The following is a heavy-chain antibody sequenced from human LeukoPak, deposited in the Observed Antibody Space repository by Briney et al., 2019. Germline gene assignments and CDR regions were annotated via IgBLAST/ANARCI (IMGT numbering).Heavy chain of an antibody. Sequence: PSETLSLTCAVYGGSFSGYYWSWIRQPPGKGLEWIGEINHSGSTNYNPSLKSRVTISVDTSKDQFSLKLSSVTAADTAVYYCARGPTGYRSSTSCYSGFDPWGQGTLVTVSS. CDR2: INHSGST. D-gene: IGHD2-2*02. J-gene: IGHJ5*02. CDR1: GGSFSGYY. CDR3: ARGPTGYRSSTSCYSGFDP. V-gene: IGHV4-34*01.